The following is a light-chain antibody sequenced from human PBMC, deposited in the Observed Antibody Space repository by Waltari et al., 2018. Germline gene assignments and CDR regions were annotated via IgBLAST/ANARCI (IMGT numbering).Light chain of an antibody. CDR3: QQRRSWFA. CDR1: QSVSSH. Sequence: EIVLTQSPATLSLSPGERATLSCRPSQSVSSHLAWSQHKPGQAPRLLIYDTSKRATGIPARFSGSGSGTDFTLTISSLEPEDFAVYYCQQRRSWFAFGPGTKVEIK. V-gene: IGKV3-11*01. J-gene: IGKJ3*01. CDR2: DTS.